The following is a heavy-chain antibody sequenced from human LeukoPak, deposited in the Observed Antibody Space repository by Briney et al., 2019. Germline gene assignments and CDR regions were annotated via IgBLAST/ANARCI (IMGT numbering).Heavy chain of an antibody. V-gene: IGHV3-13*01. J-gene: IGHJ4*02. Sequence: GGSLRLSCAASGFTLSNFAMHWVRQATGKGLEWVSAIGTAGDTFYPGSVKGRFTISRENAKNSLYLQMNNLRAEDTAVYYCARQMTPHGNFDYWGQGTLVTVSS. CDR2: IGTAGDT. CDR3: ARQMTPHGNFDY. CDR1: GFTLSNFA. D-gene: IGHD1-26*01.